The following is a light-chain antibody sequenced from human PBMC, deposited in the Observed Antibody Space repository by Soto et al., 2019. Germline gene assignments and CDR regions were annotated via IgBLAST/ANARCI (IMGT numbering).Light chain of an antibody. Sequence: IVLTQSPGTLSLSPGERATLSCRASQSVSASYLAWYQQKPGQAPRLLIYGASSRTTGIPDRFSGSGSGTDFTLTISRLEPEDFAMYYCQQCGGSPTFGQGTKVDI. J-gene: IGKJ1*01. CDR1: QSVSASY. CDR3: QQCGGSPT. CDR2: GAS. V-gene: IGKV3-20*01.